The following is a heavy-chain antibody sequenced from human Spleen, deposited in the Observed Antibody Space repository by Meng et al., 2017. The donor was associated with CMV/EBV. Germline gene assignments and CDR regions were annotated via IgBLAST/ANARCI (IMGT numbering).Heavy chain of an antibody. V-gene: IGHV3-21*01. Sequence: GESLKISCAVSGFTFIRYTMTWVRQAPGKGLEWVSSISSASSHIYYADSVKGRFTISRHNAENSLFLQMNSLRVEDTAVYYCARLDEPFYNYGLDVWGQGATVTVSS. CDR1: GFTFIRYT. CDR2: ISSASSHI. CDR3: ARLDEPFYNYGLDV. D-gene: IGHD1-1*01. J-gene: IGHJ6*02.